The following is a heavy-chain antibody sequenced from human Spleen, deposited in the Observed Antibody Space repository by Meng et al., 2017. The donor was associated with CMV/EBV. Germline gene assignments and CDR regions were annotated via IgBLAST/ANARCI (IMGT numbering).Heavy chain of an antibody. D-gene: IGHD3-10*01. J-gene: IGHJ6*02. CDR1: GGSFSGYY. Sequence: SETLSLTCDVYGGSFSGYYWSWIRQPPGKGLEWIGEINHSGSTNYNPSLKSRVTISVDTSKNQFSLKLSSVTAAETAVYYCARGPGTWFGPVWGQGTTVTVSS. CDR3: ARGPGTWFGPV. CDR2: INHSGST. V-gene: IGHV4-34*01.